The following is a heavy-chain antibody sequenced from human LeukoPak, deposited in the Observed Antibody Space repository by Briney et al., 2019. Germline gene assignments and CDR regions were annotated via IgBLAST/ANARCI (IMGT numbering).Heavy chain of an antibody. CDR2: IEYSGGT. CDR1: GGSISSYY. Sequence: SETLSLACSVSGGSISSYYWSWIRQPPGTGLEWIGYIEYSGGTTYNSSLKSRVTISVDTSKSQFSLKLNSVTAADTAVYYCARVKYSSGSTSSWFDPWGQGTPVAVSS. J-gene: IGHJ5*02. D-gene: IGHD3-10*01. CDR3: ARVKYSSGSTSSWFDP. V-gene: IGHV4-59*08.